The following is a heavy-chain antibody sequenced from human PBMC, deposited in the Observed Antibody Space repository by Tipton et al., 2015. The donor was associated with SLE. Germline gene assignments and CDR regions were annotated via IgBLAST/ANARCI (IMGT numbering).Heavy chain of an antibody. V-gene: IGHV4-4*08. J-gene: IGHJ6*03. CDR1: GGSISGYY. CDR2: IYTSGST. CDR3: ASRDMDV. Sequence: TLSLTCTVSGGSISGYYWSWIRQPAGKGLEWIGHIYTSGSTNYNPPLKGRVTISVDTSKNQFSLKLSSVTAADTAVYYCASRDMDVWGKGTTVTVSS.